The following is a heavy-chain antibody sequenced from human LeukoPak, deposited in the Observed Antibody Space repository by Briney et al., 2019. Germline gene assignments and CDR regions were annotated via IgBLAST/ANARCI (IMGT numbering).Heavy chain of an antibody. D-gene: IGHD5-18*01. CDR1: GYTFTSYD. V-gene: IGHV1-8*01. J-gene: IGHJ4*02. Sequence: ASVKVSCKASGYTFTSYDINWVRQATGQGLEWMGWTNPNSGNTGYAQKFQGRVTMTRNTSISTAYMELSSLRSEDTAVYYCARGGGYSYGLDYWGQGTLVTVSS. CDR3: ARGGGYSYGLDY. CDR2: TNPNSGNT.